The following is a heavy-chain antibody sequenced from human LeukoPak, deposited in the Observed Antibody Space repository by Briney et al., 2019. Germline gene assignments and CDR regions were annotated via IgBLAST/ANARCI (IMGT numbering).Heavy chain of an antibody. J-gene: IGHJ4*02. Sequence: RPSETLSLTCTVSGGSISSYYWSWIRQPPGKGLEWIGSIYYSGSTNYNPSLKSRVTISVDTSKNQFSLKLSSVTAAGTAVYYCARGPYYYDSSGYYFDYWGQGTLVTVSS. V-gene: IGHV4-59*01. CDR2: IYYSGST. CDR1: GGSISSYY. D-gene: IGHD3-22*01. CDR3: ARGPYYYDSSGYYFDY.